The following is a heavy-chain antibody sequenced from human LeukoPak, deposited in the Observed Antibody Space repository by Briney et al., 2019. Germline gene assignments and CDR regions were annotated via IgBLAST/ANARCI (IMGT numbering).Heavy chain of an antibody. CDR3: AKGGDFWSGYYLDY. J-gene: IGHJ4*02. CDR2: ISGSGGST. D-gene: IGHD3-3*01. Sequence: GGSLRLSCAASGFTFSSYAMSWVRQAPGKGLEWVSAISGSGGSTYYADSVKGRFTISRDNSKNTLYLQMNSLRAEDTAVYYCAKGGDFWSGYYLDYWGQGTLVTVSS. CDR1: GFTFSSYA. V-gene: IGHV3-23*01.